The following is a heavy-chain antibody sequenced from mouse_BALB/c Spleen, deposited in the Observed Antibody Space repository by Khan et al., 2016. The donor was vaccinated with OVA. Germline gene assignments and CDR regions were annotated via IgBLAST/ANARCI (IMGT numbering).Heavy chain of an antibody. D-gene: IGHD1-1*01. CDR1: GYPFTDYV. CDR3: ARRDYGSSDPGFAY. V-gene: IGHV1-77*01. J-gene: IGHJ3*01. Sequence: QVQLKQSGPDLVKPGASVKMSCKASGYPFTDYVITWVRQRRGQGLEWIGEIYTGSITIYYNANFRGKATLTADKSSNTAYMQLSSQTCEDAAVYFCARRDYGSSDPGFAYWGQGTLVTVSA. CDR2: IYTGSITI.